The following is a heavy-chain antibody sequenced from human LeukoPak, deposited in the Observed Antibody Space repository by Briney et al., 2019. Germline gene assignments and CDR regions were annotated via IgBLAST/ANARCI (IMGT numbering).Heavy chain of an antibody. Sequence: GESLKISCKGSGYTFASYWIGWVRQMPGKGLGWIVIIYPGDSDTRYSPSFQGQVTISADKSISTAYLQWSSLKALDTAIYYCARQLGSSSIYYYYYMDVWGTGTTVTVSS. D-gene: IGHD6-6*01. J-gene: IGHJ6*03. CDR1: GYTFASYW. V-gene: IGHV5-51*01. CDR2: IYPGDSDT. CDR3: ARQLGSSSIYYYYYMDV.